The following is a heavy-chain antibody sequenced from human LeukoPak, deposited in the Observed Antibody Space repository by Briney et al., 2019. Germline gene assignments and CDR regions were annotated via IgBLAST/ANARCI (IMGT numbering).Heavy chain of an antibody. J-gene: IGHJ5*02. D-gene: IGHD5-12*01. Sequence: ASVKVSCNASGYTITGYYMHWVRQAPGQGLEWMGWINPNSGGTNYAQKFQGRVTMTRDTSTSTAYMELSRLRSDDTAVYYCARGYSGCDPGPYNWFDPWGQGTLVTVSS. V-gene: IGHV1-2*02. CDR1: GYTITGYY. CDR3: ARGYSGCDPGPYNWFDP. CDR2: INPNSGGT.